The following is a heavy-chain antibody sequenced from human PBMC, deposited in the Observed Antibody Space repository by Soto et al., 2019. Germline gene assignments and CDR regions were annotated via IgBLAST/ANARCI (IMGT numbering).Heavy chain of an antibody. V-gene: IGHV2-26*01. CDR3: ARQGGSGWYNSYYYYGMDV. D-gene: IGHD6-19*01. Sequence: SGPTLVNPTETLTLTCTVSGFSLSNARMGVSWIRQPPGKALEWLAHIFSNDEKSYSTSLKSRLTISKDTSKSQVVLTMTNMDPVDKATYYCARQGGSGWYNSYYYYGMDVWGQGTTVTVSS. CDR1: GFSLSNARMG. CDR2: IFSNDEK. J-gene: IGHJ6*02.